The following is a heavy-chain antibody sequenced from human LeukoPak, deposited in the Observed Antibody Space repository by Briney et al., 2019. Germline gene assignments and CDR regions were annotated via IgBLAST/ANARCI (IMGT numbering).Heavy chain of an antibody. CDR2: VRYDGSNK. CDR1: GFTFSTYG. J-gene: IGHJ4*02. CDR3: ARDASGSYHQ. V-gene: IGHV3-30*02. Sequence: GGSLRLSCAASGFTFSTYGMHWVRQAPGKGLEWVAVVRYDGSNKYYADFVKGRFTISRDNSKNTLYLQMNSLRGEDTAVYYCARDASGSYHQWGQGTLVIVSS. D-gene: IGHD1-26*01.